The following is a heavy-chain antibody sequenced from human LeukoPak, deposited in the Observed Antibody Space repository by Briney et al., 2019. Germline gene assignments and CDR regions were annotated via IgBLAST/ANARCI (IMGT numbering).Heavy chain of an antibody. V-gene: IGHV4-34*01. CDR2: IKHSGST. Sequence: PTETASLACAVYGGSFSGYYWGWVRQPPGKGLEWIGEIKHSGSTNYNPSLKSRVTISVDTSKNQFSLKLSSATAADTAVYYCARGREIRGNWFAPWGQGTLVTVPS. CDR1: GGSFSGYY. J-gene: IGHJ5*02. CDR3: ARGREIRGNWFAP.